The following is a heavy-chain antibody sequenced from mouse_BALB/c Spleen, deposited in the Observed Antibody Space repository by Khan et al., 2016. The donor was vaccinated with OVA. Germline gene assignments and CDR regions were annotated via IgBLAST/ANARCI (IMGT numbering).Heavy chain of an antibody. CDR2: ISIYYDNT. CDR3: AKGGQCVRRGGGNSDY. D-gene: IGHD2-14*01. CDR1: GYKFTDYA. V-gene: IGHV1S137*01. J-gene: IGHJ2*01. Sequence: QVRLQQSGPALVRPGESVKISCKGSGYKFTDYAMHWVKQSHGKSLEWIGVISIYYDNTNYNQKFKGKATMTVDKSSSTAYMELARLTSEDSADYYCAKGGQCVRRGGGNSDYWGLGTTLTVSS.